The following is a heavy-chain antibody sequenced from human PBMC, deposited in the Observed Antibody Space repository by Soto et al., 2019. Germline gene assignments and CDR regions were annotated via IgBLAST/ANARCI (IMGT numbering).Heavy chain of an antibody. D-gene: IGHD2-15*01. CDR2: ISGYNGNT. CDR1: GYSFTTYC. Sequence: ASVKVSCKASGYSFTTYCMCWVRQAPGQGLEWMGRISGYNGNTKYAQKFQDRVTMTTDTSTSTAYMELRSLRSDDTAVYYCARNEYCDGGTCYSGWFDPWGQGTLVTVSS. CDR3: ARNEYCDGGTCYSGWFDP. J-gene: IGHJ5*02. V-gene: IGHV1-18*01.